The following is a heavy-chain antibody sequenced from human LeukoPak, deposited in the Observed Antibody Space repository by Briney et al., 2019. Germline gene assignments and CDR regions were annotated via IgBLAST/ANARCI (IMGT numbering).Heavy chain of an antibody. CDR3: AKAPRSYFDY. Sequence: PGGSLRLSCAAPGFTFSGYAMSWVRQPPGKGLEWVSTISGSGGNTYSPDSVKGRFTISRDDSQNTLYLQMNSLRAEDTAVYYCAKAPRSYFDYWGQGTLVTVSS. J-gene: IGHJ4*02. CDR2: ISGSGGNT. V-gene: IGHV3-23*01. CDR1: GFTFSGYA. D-gene: IGHD1-14*01.